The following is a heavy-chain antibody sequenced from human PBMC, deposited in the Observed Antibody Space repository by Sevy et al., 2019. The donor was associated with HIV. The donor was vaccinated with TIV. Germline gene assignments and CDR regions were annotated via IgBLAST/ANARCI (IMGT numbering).Heavy chain of an antibody. CDR1: GFTFSDYY. CDR3: ARDMGAVTYYYYGMDV. V-gene: IGHV3-11*01. Sequence: GGSLRLSCAASGFTFSDYYMSWIRQAPGKGLEWVSFISSTGSIIYYADSVKGRFTISRDNAQNSLYLQMNSLRGEDTAVYYCARDMGAVTYYYYGMDVWGQGTTVTVSS. J-gene: IGHJ6*02. CDR2: ISSTGSII. D-gene: IGHD1-26*01.